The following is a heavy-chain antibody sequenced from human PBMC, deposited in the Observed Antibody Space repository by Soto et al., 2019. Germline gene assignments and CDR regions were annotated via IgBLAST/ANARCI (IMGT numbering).Heavy chain of an antibody. CDR3: ARVYPPQRPAKVQFDY. J-gene: IGHJ4*02. CDR1: GFTFSSYS. V-gene: IGHV3-21*01. CDR2: ISSSSSYI. Sequence: GGSLRLSCAASGFTFSSYSMNWVRQAPGKGLEWVSSISSSSSYIYYADSVKGRFAISRDNAKNSLYLQMNSLRAEDTAVYYCARVYPPQRPAKVQFDYWGQGTLVTVSS.